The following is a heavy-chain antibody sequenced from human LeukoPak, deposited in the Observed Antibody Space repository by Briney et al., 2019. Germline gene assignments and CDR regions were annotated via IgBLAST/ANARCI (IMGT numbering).Heavy chain of an antibody. CDR1: GGSLSSYY. D-gene: IGHD3-10*01. CDR2: IYYSGST. J-gene: IGHJ6*02. CDR3: ARDRAGITMVPYGMDV. Sequence: PSETLSLTCTLSGGSLSSYYWSWIRQPPGKGLEWMGYIYYSGSTNYNPSLKSRVTISVDTSKTQFSLKLSSVTAADTAVYYCARDRAGITMVPYGMDVWGQGTTVTVSS. V-gene: IGHV4-59*01.